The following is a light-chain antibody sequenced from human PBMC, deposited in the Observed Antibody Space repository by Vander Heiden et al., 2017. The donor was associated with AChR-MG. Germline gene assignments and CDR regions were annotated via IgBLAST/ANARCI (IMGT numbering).Light chain of an antibody. CDR3: QQDGSSPWT. CDR2: GAS. J-gene: IGKJ1*01. Sequence: EIVLTQSPGTLSLSPGERATLSCRASQSVYSTYLAWYQQKLGQAPRLLISGASNRATGIPDRFSGSGSGTDLTLTISRLEPEDIAVYYCQQDGSSPWTFGQGTKVEI. CDR1: QSVYSTY. V-gene: IGKV3-20*01.